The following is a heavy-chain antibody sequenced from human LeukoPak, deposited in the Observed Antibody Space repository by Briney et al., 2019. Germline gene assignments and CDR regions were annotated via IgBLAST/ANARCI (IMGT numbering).Heavy chain of an antibody. Sequence: ASVKVSCKASGYTFTSYDISWVRQAPGQGLEWMGWMNPNSGNTGYAQKFQGRVTMTRNTSISTAYMELSSLRSEDTAVYYCARNSRSYYYYYYMDVWGKGTTVTVSS. CDR1: GYTFTSYD. CDR3: ARNSRSYYYYYYMDV. J-gene: IGHJ6*03. CDR2: MNPNSGNT. V-gene: IGHV1-8*01.